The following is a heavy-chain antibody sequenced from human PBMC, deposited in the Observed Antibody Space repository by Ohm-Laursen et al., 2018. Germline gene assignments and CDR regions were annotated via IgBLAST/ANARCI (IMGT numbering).Heavy chain of an antibody. V-gene: IGHV4-34*01. CDR3: ASSQSSSWYHAFDV. Sequence: SETLSLTCAVFGGSFSGYYWSWIRQPPGKGLQWIGEITHSGSTSYNPSLKSRVTISIDTSKNQVSLNLNSVTAADTAVYYCASSQSSSWYHAFDVWGQGTMVTVSS. CDR1: GGSFSGYY. J-gene: IGHJ3*01. D-gene: IGHD6-13*01. CDR2: ITHSGST.